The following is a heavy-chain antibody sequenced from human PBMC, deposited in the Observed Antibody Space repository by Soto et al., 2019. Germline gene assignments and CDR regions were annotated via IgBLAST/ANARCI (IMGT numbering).Heavy chain of an antibody. V-gene: IGHV3-23*01. CDR3: AKGGVYSGYPPGG. Sequence: GGSLRLSCAASGFTFSSYAMSWVRQASGKGLEWVSALSATGGSTYYADSVKGRFTISRDNSKNTLYLHMNSLRAEDTAVYYCAKGGVYSGYPPGGWGQGTLVTVSS. J-gene: IGHJ4*02. CDR1: GFTFSSYA. D-gene: IGHD5-12*01. CDR2: LSATGGST.